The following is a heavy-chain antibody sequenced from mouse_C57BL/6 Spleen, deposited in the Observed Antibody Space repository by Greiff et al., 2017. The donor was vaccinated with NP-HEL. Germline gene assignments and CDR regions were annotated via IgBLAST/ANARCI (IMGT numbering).Heavy chain of an antibody. J-gene: IGHJ1*03. V-gene: IGHV5-9-1*02. Sequence: EVKVVESGEGLVKPGGSLKLSCAASGFTFSSYAMSWVRQTPEKRLEWVAYISSGGDYIYYADTVKGRFTISRDNARNTLYLQMSSLKSEDTAMYYCTREGGNWYFDVWGTGTTVTVSS. CDR1: GFTFSSYA. CDR3: TREGGNWYFDV. CDR2: ISSGGDYI.